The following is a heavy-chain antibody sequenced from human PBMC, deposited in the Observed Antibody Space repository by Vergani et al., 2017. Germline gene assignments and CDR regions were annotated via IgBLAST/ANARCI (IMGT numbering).Heavy chain of an antibody. CDR3: ARASEDIVVVVAAYFDY. J-gene: IGHJ4*02. CDR2: ISYDGSNK. V-gene: IGHV3-30*19. CDR1: GFTFSSYG. Sequence: VQLLESGGGLVQPGGSLRLSCAASGFTFSSYGMHWVRQAPGKGLEWVAVISYDGSNKYYADSVKGRFTISRDNSKNTLYLQMNSLRSEDTAVYYCARASEDIVVVVAAYFDYWGQGTLVTVSS. D-gene: IGHD2-15*01.